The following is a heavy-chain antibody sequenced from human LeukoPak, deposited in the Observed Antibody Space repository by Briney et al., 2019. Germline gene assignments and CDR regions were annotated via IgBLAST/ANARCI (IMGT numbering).Heavy chain of an antibody. CDR2: INHSGST. Sequence: PSETLSLTCAVYGGSFSGYYWSWIRQPPGKGLEWIGEINHSGSTNYNPSLKSRVTISVDTSKNQFSLKLSSVTAADTAVYYCARGGIAVGGSDYWGQGTLVTVSS. D-gene: IGHD6-19*01. J-gene: IGHJ4*02. V-gene: IGHV4-34*01. CDR1: GGSFSGYY. CDR3: ARGGIAVGGSDY.